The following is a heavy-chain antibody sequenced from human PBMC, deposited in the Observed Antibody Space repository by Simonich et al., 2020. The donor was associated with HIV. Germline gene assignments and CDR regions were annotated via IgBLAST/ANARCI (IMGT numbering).Heavy chain of an antibody. CDR2: SRSKAYGGTT. J-gene: IGHJ3*02. CDR1: GFTFGDYA. D-gene: IGHD3-22*01. V-gene: IGHV3-49*04. Sequence: EVQLVESGGGLVQPGRSLRLSCTASGFTFGDYAMSWVRQAPGKGLEGVGFSRSKAYGGTTEYAASVKGRFTISRDDSKSIAYLQMNSLKTEDTAVYYCTRVYYDSSGYHDAFDIWGQWTMVTVSS. CDR3: TRVYYDSSGYHDAFDI.